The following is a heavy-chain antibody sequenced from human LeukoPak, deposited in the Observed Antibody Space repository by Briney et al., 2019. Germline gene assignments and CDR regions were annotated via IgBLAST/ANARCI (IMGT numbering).Heavy chain of an antibody. V-gene: IGHV1-18*01. CDR3: ATWLGATFDY. Sequence: ASVKVSCKASGYTFTSYGITWVRQAPGQGLEWMGWISVYNGNTNYAQKLQGRVTMTTDTSTSTAYMELRSLRSDDTAMYYCATWLGATFDYWGQGTLVTVSS. CDR2: ISVYNGNT. D-gene: IGHD1-26*01. CDR1: GYTFTSYG. J-gene: IGHJ4*02.